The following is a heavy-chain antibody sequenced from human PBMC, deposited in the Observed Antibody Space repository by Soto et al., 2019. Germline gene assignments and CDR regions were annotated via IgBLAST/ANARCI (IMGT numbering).Heavy chain of an antibody. D-gene: IGHD4-17*01. CDR2: INPGNGNT. Sequence: QVQVVQSGAEVEKPGASVKVSCKASGYTFTSYAMHWVRQAPGQRLEWMGWINPGNGNTKNSQKFQGRVTITRDTFASTAYMELSSLRSEDTAVYYCASGASSVTTFYFDLWGRGTLVTVSS. CDR3: ASGASSVTTFYFDL. CDR1: GYTFTSYA. V-gene: IGHV1-3*01. J-gene: IGHJ2*01.